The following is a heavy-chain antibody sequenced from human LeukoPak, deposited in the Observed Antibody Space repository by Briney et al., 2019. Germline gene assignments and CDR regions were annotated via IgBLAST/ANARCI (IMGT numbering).Heavy chain of an antibody. CDR3: ATFYSSGWAFDY. Sequence: PSETLSLTCTVSGGSISSGSYYWAWIRQPPGKGLEWIGSFYYSGSTYYNPSLTSRVTISEDTSKNQLSLKLSSVTAADTAVYYCATFYSSGWAFDYWGQGILVTVSS. CDR2: FYYSGST. J-gene: IGHJ4*02. V-gene: IGHV4-39*07. CDR1: GGSISSGSYY. D-gene: IGHD6-19*01.